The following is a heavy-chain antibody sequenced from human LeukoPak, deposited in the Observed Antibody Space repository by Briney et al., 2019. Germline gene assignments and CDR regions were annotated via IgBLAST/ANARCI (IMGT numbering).Heavy chain of an antibody. D-gene: IGHD2-8*01. J-gene: IGHJ5*02. Sequence: SETLSLTCTVSGGSISSSSYYWGWIRQPPGKGLEWIVSIYYSGSTYYNPSLKSRVTISVDTSKNQFSLKLSSVTAADTAVYYCARVQDCTNGVCYRRGGNWFDPWGQGTLVTVSS. CDR1: GGSISSSSYY. CDR3: ARVQDCTNGVCYRRGGNWFDP. V-gene: IGHV4-39*01. CDR2: IYYSGST.